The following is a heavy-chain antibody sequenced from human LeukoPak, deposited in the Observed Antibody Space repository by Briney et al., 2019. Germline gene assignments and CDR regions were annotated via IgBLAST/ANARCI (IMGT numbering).Heavy chain of an antibody. CDR2: INSDGSST. D-gene: IGHD6-6*01. V-gene: IGHV3-74*01. CDR1: GFTFSSYW. Sequence: PGGSLRLSCAASGFTFSSYWMLWVRHAPGKGLVWVSRINSDGSSTSYADSVKGRFTISRDNAKNTLYLQMNSLRAEDTAVYYCAREAARGYYFDYWGQGTLVTVSS. J-gene: IGHJ4*02. CDR3: AREAARGYYFDY.